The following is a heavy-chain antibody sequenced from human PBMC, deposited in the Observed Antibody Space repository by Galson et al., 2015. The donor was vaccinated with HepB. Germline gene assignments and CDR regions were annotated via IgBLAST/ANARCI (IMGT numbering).Heavy chain of an antibody. Sequence: SLRLSCAASGFTFSSYAMHWVRQAPGKGLEWVAVISYDGSNKYYADSVKGRFTISRDNSKNTLYLQMNSLRAEDTAVYYCARSAVALDYWGQGTLVTVSS. V-gene: IGHV3-30-3*01. CDR3: ARSAVALDY. CDR2: ISYDGSNK. J-gene: IGHJ4*02. CDR1: GFTFSSYA. D-gene: IGHD6-19*01.